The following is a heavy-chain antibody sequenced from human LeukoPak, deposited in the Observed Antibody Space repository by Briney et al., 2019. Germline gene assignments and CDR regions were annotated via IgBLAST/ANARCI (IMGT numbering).Heavy chain of an antibody. D-gene: IGHD3-3*01. V-gene: IGHV3-21*01. Sequence: GGSLRLSCAASGFTFSSYSMNWVRQAPGKGLEWVSSISSSSSYIYYADSVKGRFTISRDNAKNSLYLQMNSLRAEDTAVYYCARDEGDGLLLRSIRWFDPWGQGTLVTVSS. CDR2: ISSSSSYI. CDR1: GFTFSSYS. CDR3: ARDEGDGLLLRSIRWFDP. J-gene: IGHJ5*02.